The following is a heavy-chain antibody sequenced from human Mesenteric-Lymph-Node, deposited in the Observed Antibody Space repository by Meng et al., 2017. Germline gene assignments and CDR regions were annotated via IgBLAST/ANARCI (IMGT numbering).Heavy chain of an antibody. CDR1: GYNFIGGR. CDR2: IDPSRGVT. J-gene: IGHJ4*02. V-gene: IGHV1-2*02. CDR3: AFLEGG. D-gene: IGHD3-3*01. Sequence: ASVKVSCKASGYNFIGGRWLYWVRQAPGQGLEWIAWIDPSRGVTKDAQKFLGRVTVTSDTATSTVYMEIYGLTYEDTAVYYCAFLEGGWGQGTPVTVSS.